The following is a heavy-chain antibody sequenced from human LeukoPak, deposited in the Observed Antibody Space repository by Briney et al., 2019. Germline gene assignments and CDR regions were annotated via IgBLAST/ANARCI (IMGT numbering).Heavy chain of an antibody. Sequence: ASVKVSCKASGYTFTSYGISWVRQAPGQELEWMGWISAYNGNTNYAQKLQGRVTMTTDTSTSTAYMELRSLRSDDTAVYYCARDVEIWFGERYGMDVWGQGTTVTVSS. V-gene: IGHV1-18*01. CDR1: GYTFTSYG. J-gene: IGHJ6*02. CDR2: ISAYNGNT. CDR3: ARDVEIWFGERYGMDV. D-gene: IGHD3-10*01.